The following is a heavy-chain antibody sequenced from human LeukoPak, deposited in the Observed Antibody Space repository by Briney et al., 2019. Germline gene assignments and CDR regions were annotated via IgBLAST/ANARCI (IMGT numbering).Heavy chain of an antibody. CDR2: IYYSGST. Sequence: SETLSLTCTVSGGSISSYYWSWIRLPPGKGLEWIGYIYYSGSTNYNPSLKSRVTISVDTSKNQFSLKLSSVTAADTAVYYCARGAFYGDYDYWSQGTLVTVSS. CDR1: GGSISSYY. V-gene: IGHV4-59*01. J-gene: IGHJ4*02. D-gene: IGHD4-17*01. CDR3: ARGAFYGDYDY.